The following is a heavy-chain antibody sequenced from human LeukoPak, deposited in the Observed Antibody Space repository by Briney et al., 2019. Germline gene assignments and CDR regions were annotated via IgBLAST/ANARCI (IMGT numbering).Heavy chain of an antibody. V-gene: IGHV4-39*07. CDR2: IYYAGNT. CDR1: GGSVSHSSYY. J-gene: IGHJ6*03. Sequence: SETLSLTCSVSGGSVSHSSYYWAWIRQSPGKGLEWIATIYYAGNTHYNPSLRSRVTISMDMSKNHFSLKLSSVTAADTAVYYCARIGNNVGYYYYYFMDVWGKGTTVTVSS. D-gene: IGHD2-8*01. CDR3: ARIGNNVGYYYYYFMDV.